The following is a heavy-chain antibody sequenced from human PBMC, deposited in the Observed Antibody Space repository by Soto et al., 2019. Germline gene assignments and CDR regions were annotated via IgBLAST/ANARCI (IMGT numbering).Heavy chain of an antibody. Sequence: QVQLQESGPGLVKPSETLSLTCTVSGGSISSYYWSWIRQPPGKGLEWIGYIYYSGSTNYNPSLTSPISISEVTSTITFSLSLSSVTAADTALYYCARSSWRYCSGNRCYSYFCYYRAVWGKGTKVTVSS. V-gene: IGHV4-59*12. CDR2: IYYSGST. J-gene: IGHJ6*03. CDR3: ARSSWRYCSGNRCYSYFCYYRAV. CDR1: GGSISSYY. D-gene: IGHD2-15*01.